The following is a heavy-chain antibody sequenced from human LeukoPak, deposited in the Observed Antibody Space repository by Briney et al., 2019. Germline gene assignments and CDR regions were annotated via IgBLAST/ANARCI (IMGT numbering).Heavy chain of an antibody. CDR1: GFTFSSYA. D-gene: IGHD3-10*01. J-gene: IGHJ4*02. V-gene: IGHV3-30-3*01. CDR2: ISYDGSNK. Sequence: PGGSLRLSCAASGFTFSSYAMHWVRQAPGKGLEWVAVISYDGSNKYYADSVKGRFTISRDNSKNTLYLQMNSLRAEDTAVYYCARDLRYYGSGEGDRSPIDYWGQGTLVTVSS. CDR3: ARDLRYYGSGEGDRSPIDY.